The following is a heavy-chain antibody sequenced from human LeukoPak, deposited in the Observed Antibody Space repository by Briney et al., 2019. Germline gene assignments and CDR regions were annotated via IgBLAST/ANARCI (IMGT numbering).Heavy chain of an antibody. CDR1: GYTFTGYY. Sequence: ASVKVSCKASGYTFTGYYMHWVRQAPGQGLEWMGWINPNSGGTNYAQKFQGRVTMTRDTSISTAYMELNSLRAEDTAVYYCARDLGDSSGYYYVGFGYWGQGTLVTVSS. CDR2: INPNSGGT. J-gene: IGHJ4*02. D-gene: IGHD3-22*01. CDR3: ARDLGDSSGYYYVGFGY. V-gene: IGHV1-2*02.